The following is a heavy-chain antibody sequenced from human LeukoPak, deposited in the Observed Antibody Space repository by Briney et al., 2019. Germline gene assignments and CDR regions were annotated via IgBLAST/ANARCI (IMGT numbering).Heavy chain of an antibody. CDR1: GASISSSSYY. CDR3: ASTPINYGYFFDY. Sequence: SETLSLTCTVSGASISSSSYYWSWNRQPPGKGLEWIGYIYYSGGTNYNPSLKSRVTISVDTSKNQFSLRLSSVTAADTAVHFCASTPINYGYFFDYWGQGILVTVSS. D-gene: IGHD5-18*01. J-gene: IGHJ4*02. V-gene: IGHV4-61*05. CDR2: IYYSGGT.